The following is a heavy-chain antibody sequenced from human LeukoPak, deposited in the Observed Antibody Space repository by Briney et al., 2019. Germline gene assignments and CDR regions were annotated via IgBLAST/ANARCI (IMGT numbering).Heavy chain of an antibody. J-gene: IGHJ4*02. Sequence: PGGSLRLSCAAAGFTFDDYAMHWVRQAPGKGLEGVSRISWNSGSIGYADSVKGRFTISRDNAKNSLYLQMNSLRAEDMALYYCAKGVGIAVAGILDYWGQGTLVTVSS. D-gene: IGHD6-19*01. CDR1: GFTFDDYA. CDR2: ISWNSGSI. V-gene: IGHV3-9*03. CDR3: AKGVGIAVAGILDY.